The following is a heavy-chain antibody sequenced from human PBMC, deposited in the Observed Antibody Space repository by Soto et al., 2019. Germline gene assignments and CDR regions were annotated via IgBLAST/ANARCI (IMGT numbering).Heavy chain of an antibody. CDR1: GFTFDDYA. D-gene: IGHD3-16*01. CDR3: VRDKGQGGWGDAFDL. CDR2: ISWNSARF. V-gene: IGHV3-9*01. Sequence: SLRLSCVASGFTFDDYAMHWVRQVPGKGLEWVAGISWNSARFDYGDSVRGRLIISRDNAQNSVHLEMNSLRHDDTAVYFCVRDKGQGGWGDAFDLWGQGTAVTVSS. J-gene: IGHJ3*01.